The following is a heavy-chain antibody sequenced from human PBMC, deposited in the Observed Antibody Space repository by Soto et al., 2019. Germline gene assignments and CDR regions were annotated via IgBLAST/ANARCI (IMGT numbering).Heavy chain of an antibody. CDR1: GGSISSSSYY. Sequence: SETLSLTCTVSGGSISSSSYYWGWIRQPPGKGLEWIGSIYYSGSTYYNPSLKSRVTISVDTSKNQFSLKLSSVTAADTAVYYCAGDSSSWYQYYYYYYYMDVWGKGTTVTVSS. CDR2: IYYSGST. D-gene: IGHD6-13*01. V-gene: IGHV4-39*01. J-gene: IGHJ6*03. CDR3: AGDSSSWYQYYYYYYYMDV.